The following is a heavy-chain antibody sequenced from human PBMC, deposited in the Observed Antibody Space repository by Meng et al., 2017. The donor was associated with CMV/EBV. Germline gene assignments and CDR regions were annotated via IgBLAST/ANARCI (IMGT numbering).Heavy chain of an antibody. CDR1: GGSFSGYY. CDR3: ARGAYDFWSGKDDY. J-gene: IGHJ4*02. D-gene: IGHD3-3*01. CDR2: INHSGST. Sequence: LSCAVYGGSFSGYYWSWIRQPPGKGLEWIGEINHSGSTNYNPSLKSRVTISVDTSKNQFSLKLSSVTAADTAVYYCARGAYDFWSGKDDYWGQGTLVTVSS. V-gene: IGHV4-34*01.